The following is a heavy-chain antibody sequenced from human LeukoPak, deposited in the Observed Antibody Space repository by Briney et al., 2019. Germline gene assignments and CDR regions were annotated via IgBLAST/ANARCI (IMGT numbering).Heavy chain of an antibody. CDR1: GYTFNGYY. Sequence: ASVKVSCKASGYTFNGYYKHWVRQAPGQGLEWMGWINPNSGGTNYAQKFQGRVTMTRDTSISTAYVELSRLRSDDTAVYYCARTRKYSSSWVDPWGQGTLVTVSS. CDR2: INPNSGGT. V-gene: IGHV1-2*02. CDR3: ARTRKYSSSWVDP. J-gene: IGHJ5*02. D-gene: IGHD6-13*01.